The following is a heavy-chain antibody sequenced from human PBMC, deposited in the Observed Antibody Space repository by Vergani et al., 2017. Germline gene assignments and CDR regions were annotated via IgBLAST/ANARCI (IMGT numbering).Heavy chain of an antibody. CDR2: IRGSGGST. D-gene: IGHD4-17*01. V-gene: IGHV3-23*01. J-gene: IGHJ3*02. CDR1: GFTFSSYA. CDR3: ARDSSTVTNLWAFDI. Sequence: EVQLLESGGGLVQPGGSLRLSCAASGFTFSSYAMSWVRQAPGKGLEWVSAIRGSGGSTYYADSVKGRFTISRDNSKNTLYLQMNSLRAEDTAVSYCARDSSTVTNLWAFDIWGQGTMVTVSS.